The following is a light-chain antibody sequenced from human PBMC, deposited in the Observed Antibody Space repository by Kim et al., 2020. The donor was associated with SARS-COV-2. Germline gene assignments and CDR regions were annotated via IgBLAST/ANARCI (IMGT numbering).Light chain of an antibody. J-gene: IGKJ1*01. CDR1: QSVTSTF. V-gene: IGKV3-20*01. CDR2: GAS. Sequence: IVLTQSPCTLSLSPGERATLSCRASQSVTSTFLAWYQQKVGQAPRLLIRGASSRATGIPDRFSGSGSGTDFTLTISRLEPEDFGVYYCQRYGSSATFGQGTKVDIK. CDR3: QRYGSSAT.